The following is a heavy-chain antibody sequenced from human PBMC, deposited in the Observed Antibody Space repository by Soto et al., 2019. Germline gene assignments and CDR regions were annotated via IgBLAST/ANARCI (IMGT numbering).Heavy chain of an antibody. CDR2: INSDGSST. J-gene: IGHJ6*02. CDR1: GFTFSSYW. V-gene: IGHV3-74*01. CDR3: ARGYRGIVATGYYYYYGMDV. D-gene: IGHD5-12*01. Sequence: EVQLVESGGGLVQPGGSLRLSCAASGFTFSSYWMHWVRQAPGKGLVWVSRINSDGSSTSYADSVKGRFTISRDNAKNTLYLQMNSLRAEDTAVYYWARGYRGIVATGYYYYYGMDVWGQGTTVTVSS.